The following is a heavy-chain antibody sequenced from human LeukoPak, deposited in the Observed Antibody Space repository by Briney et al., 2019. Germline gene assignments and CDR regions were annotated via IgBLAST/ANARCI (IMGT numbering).Heavy chain of an antibody. Sequence: ASVKVSCKASGYTFTSYYMHWVRQAPGQGREWMGLINPTGGSTGYAQKFQGRVTMTRDMSTSTVYMELSSLRSEDTAVYYCVGGFNAFDIWGQGTMVTVSS. CDR3: VGGFNAFDI. D-gene: IGHD3-16*01. J-gene: IGHJ3*02. CDR2: INPTGGST. CDR1: GYTFTSYY. V-gene: IGHV1-46*01.